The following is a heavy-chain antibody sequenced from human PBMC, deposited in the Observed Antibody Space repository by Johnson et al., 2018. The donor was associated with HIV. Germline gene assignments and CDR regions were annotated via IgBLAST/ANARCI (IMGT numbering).Heavy chain of an antibody. D-gene: IGHD2-2*01. V-gene: IGHV3-30*03. CDR3: ARPGIVVLPAGAFDI. Sequence: QVQLVESGGGVVRPGGSLRLSCAASGFTFSDYYMSWIRQAPGKGLEWVAVTSYDGSNKYYSDSVKGRFTVSRDKSKNTLYLQMNSLRGDDTAVYYCARPGIVVLPAGAFDIWGPGTMVTVSS. CDR2: TSYDGSNK. CDR1: GFTFSDYY. J-gene: IGHJ3*02.